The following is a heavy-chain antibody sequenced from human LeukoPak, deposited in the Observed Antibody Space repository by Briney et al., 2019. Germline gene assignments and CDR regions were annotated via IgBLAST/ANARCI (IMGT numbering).Heavy chain of an antibody. J-gene: IGHJ4*02. V-gene: IGHV3-23*01. CDR1: GFTFSSYA. Sequence: QSGGSLRLSCAASGFTFSSYAMSWVRQAPGKGLEWVSAISGSGDSTYYADSVKGRFTIYRDNSKNTLYLQMNSLRAEDTAVYYCAKGNYDILTGYYLGFDYWGQGTLVTVSS. D-gene: IGHD3-9*01. CDR2: ISGSGDST. CDR3: AKGNYDILTGYYLGFDY.